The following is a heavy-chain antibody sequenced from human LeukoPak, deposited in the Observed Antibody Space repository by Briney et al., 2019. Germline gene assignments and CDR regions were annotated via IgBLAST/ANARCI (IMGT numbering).Heavy chain of an antibody. CDR3: AKDPRYCSGGSCYRWFDP. Sequence: GGSLRLSCAASGFTFSSYAMSWVRQAPGKGREWVSAIIGSGGSTYYADSVKGRFTISRDNSKNTLYLQMNSLRAEDTAVYYCAKDPRYCSGGSCYRWFDPWGQGTLVTVSS. CDR2: IIGSGGST. D-gene: IGHD2-15*01. V-gene: IGHV3-23*01. J-gene: IGHJ5*02. CDR1: GFTFSSYA.